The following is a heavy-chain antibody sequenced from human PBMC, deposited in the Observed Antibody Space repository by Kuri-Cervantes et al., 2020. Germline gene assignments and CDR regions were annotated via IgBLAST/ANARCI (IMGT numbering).Heavy chain of an antibody. CDR3: ARGKQGPRCFDL. V-gene: IGHV4-4*02. CDR1: GGSMNSGNW. J-gene: IGHJ2*01. CDR2: IYHSRST. Sequence: SETLSLTCAVSGGSMNSGNWWSWVRQSPGKGLEWVGDIYHSRSTNYNPSLKSRVTISVDTSKNQFSLKLNSVTAADTAVYYCARGKQGPRCFDLWGRGTLVTVSS.